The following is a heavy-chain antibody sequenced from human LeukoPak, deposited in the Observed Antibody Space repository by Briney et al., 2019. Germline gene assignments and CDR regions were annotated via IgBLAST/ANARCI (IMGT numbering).Heavy chain of an antibody. CDR3: ARGRGYGYGIDY. D-gene: IGHD5-18*01. CDR1: GSSITSRY. CDR2: IQDSGST. J-gene: IGHJ4*02. V-gene: IGHV4-59*11. Sequence: SETLSLTRTVSGSSITSRYWSWIRQSPAKGLEFIGYIQDSGSTNYNPSLKSRVAMSLDTSDTSEIQFSLKLRSVTAADAAVYYCARGRGYGYGIDYWGQGTLVTVSS.